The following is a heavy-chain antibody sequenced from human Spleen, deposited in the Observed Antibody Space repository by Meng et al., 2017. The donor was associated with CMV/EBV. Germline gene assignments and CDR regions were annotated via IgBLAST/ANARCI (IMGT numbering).Heavy chain of an antibody. Sequence: SETLSLTCAVYGGSFSGYYWSWIRQPPGKGLEWIGEINHSGSTNYNPSLKSRVTISVDTSKNQFSLELSSVTAADTAVYYCARGLRYASSWFDYWGQGTLVTVSS. CDR1: GGSFSGYY. CDR2: INHSGST. D-gene: IGHD6-13*01. CDR3: ARGLRYASSWFDY. J-gene: IGHJ4*02. V-gene: IGHV4-34*01.